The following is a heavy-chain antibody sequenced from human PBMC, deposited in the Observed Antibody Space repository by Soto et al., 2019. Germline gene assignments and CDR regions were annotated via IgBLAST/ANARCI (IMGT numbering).Heavy chain of an antibody. J-gene: IGHJ4*02. V-gene: IGHV4-30-2*01. D-gene: IGHD3-22*01. CDR3: PRDYYDSSGYYYFAY. CDR2: IYHSGST. CDR1: GGSISSGGYS. Sequence: SETLSLTCGVSGGSISSGGYSWSWIRQPPGKGLEWIGYIYHSGSTNYNPSLKSRVTISVDTSKNQFSLKLSSVTAADTAVYYCPRDYYDSSGYYYFAYWGQGTLVTVSS.